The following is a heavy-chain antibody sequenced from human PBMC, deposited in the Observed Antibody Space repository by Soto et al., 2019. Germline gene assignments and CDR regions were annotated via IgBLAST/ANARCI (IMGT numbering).Heavy chain of an antibody. CDR1: GFTFSTYS. V-gene: IGHV3-48*02. J-gene: IGHJ6*02. Sequence: EVQLVESGGGLVQPGGSLRLSCAASGFTFSTYSMNWVRQAPGKGLEWVSYISSLSYTIYYVDSVKGRFTISRDNAKNSLYLQMNSLRDEDTAVYYCAIGGSSSDNGMDVWGQGTTVTVSS. CDR2: ISSLSYTI. CDR3: AIGGSSSDNGMDV. D-gene: IGHD6-6*01.